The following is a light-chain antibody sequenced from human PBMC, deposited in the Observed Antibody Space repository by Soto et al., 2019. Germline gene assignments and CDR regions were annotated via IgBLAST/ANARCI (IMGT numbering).Light chain of an antibody. J-gene: IGLJ1*01. CDR2: EVS. CDR3: CSYAGSSTFYV. CDR1: SSDVGSYNL. V-gene: IGLV2-23*02. Sequence: QSALTQPASVSGSPGQSITISCTGTSSDVGSYNLVSWYQQHPGKAPKLLIYEVSKRPTRVSNRFSGSKSGNTASLTISGLQAEDEADYYCCSYAGSSTFYVFGTGTKVTVL.